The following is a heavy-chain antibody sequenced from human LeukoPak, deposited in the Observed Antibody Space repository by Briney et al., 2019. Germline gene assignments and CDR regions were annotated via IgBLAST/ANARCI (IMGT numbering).Heavy chain of an antibody. V-gene: IGHV4-39*01. Sequence: TSETLSLTCTVSGVSINSRSYYWGWVRQPPGKGLEWIGSIYYNGNTYYNHNPSLKSRVSISVDTSKNQFSLKLTSVTAADTAVYYCATSSSTSSWGQGTLVTVSS. CDR2: IYYNGNT. CDR3: ATSSSTSS. CDR1: GVSINSRSYY. J-gene: IGHJ4*02. D-gene: IGHD2-2*01.